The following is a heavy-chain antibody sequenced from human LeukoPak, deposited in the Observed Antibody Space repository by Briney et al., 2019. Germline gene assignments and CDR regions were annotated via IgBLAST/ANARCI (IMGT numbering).Heavy chain of an antibody. CDR1: GGSVSSGTYY. J-gene: IGHJ3*02. D-gene: IGHD2-15*01. V-gene: IGHV4-39*07. CDR2: IYHSGST. Sequence: SETLSLTCTVSGGSVSSGTYYWNWIRQPPGKGLEWIGEIYHSGSTNYNPSLKSRVTISVDKSKNQFSLKLSSVTAADTAVYYCASGGRYCSGGDCSDDAFDIWGQGTMVTVSS. CDR3: ASGGRYCSGGDCSDDAFDI.